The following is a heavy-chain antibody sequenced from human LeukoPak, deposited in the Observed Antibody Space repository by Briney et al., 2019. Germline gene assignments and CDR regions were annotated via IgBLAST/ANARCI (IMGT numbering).Heavy chain of an antibody. V-gene: IGHV4-31*03. Sequence: SETLSLTCTVSGGSISSGGYYWSWIRQHPGKGLEWIGYIYYSGSTYYNPSLKSRVTISVDTSKNQFSLKLSSVTAADTAVYYCARISGTSYYYYMDVWGKGTTVTVSS. J-gene: IGHJ6*03. CDR3: ARISGTSYYYYMDV. D-gene: IGHD2-2*01. CDR1: GGSISSGGYY. CDR2: IYYSGST.